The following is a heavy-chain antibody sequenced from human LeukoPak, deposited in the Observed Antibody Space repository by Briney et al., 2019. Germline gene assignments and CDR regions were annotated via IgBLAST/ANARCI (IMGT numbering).Heavy chain of an antibody. J-gene: IGHJ6*03. CDR1: GYTFTGYY. Sequence: ASVKVSCKASGYTFTGYYMHWVRQAPGQGLEWMGWINPNSGGTNYAQKFQGRVTMPRDTSISTAYMELSRLRSDDTAVYYCARDPLYYYYYMDVWGKGTTVTVSS. CDR2: INPNSGGT. V-gene: IGHV1-2*02. CDR3: ARDPLYYYYYMDV.